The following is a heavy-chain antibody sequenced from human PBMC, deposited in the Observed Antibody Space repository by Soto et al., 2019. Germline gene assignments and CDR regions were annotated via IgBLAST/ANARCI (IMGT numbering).Heavy chain of an antibody. D-gene: IGHD3-10*01. J-gene: IGHJ6*02. CDR3: ARPGSGKLYYYYGMDV. CDR2: IIPIFGTA. V-gene: IGHV1-69*13. Sequence: SVKVSCKASGGTFSSYAISWVRQAPGQGLEWMGGIIPIFGTANYAQKFQGRVTITADESTSTAYMELSSLRSEDTAVYYCARPGSGKLYYYYGMDVWGQGTTVTGSS. CDR1: GGTFSSYA.